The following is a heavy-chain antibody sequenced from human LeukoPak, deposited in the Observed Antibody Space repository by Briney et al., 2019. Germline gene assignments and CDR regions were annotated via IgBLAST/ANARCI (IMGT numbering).Heavy chain of an antibody. CDR1: GFTFSSYS. Sequence: PGGSLRLSCVASGFTFSSYSMNWVRQAPGKGLEWVSSISSSSSYIYYADSVKGRFTISRDNAKNSLYLQMNSLRAEDTALYYCARQADTAMLIWSFTDYWGQGTLVTVSS. J-gene: IGHJ4*02. CDR2: ISSSSSYI. V-gene: IGHV3-21*01. D-gene: IGHD5-18*01. CDR3: ARQADTAMLIWSFTDY.